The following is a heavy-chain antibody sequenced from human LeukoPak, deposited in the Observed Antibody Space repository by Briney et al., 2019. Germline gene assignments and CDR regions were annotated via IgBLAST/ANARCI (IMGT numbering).Heavy chain of an antibody. J-gene: IGHJ4*02. Sequence: SETLSLTCAVYGGSFSGYYWGWIRQPPGKGLEWIGEINHSGSTNYNPSLKSRVTISVDTSKNQFSLKLSSVTAADTAVYYCARANQWLATALYFDYWGQGTLVTVSS. CDR2: INHSGST. CDR3: ARANQWLATALYFDY. V-gene: IGHV4-34*01. D-gene: IGHD6-19*01. CDR1: GGSFSGYY.